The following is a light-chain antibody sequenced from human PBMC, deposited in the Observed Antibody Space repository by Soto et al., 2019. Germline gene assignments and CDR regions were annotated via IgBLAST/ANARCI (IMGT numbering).Light chain of an antibody. V-gene: IGKV1-16*02. CDR3: QQYHAYPIT. J-gene: IGKJ4*01. CDR1: QAITNY. CDR2: AAS. Sequence: DIQMAQSPSSLSASVGDTVTITCRTSQAITNYYLAWFQHKPGKAPKALIYAASSLQRGVPSKFSGSGSGTDFTLTISSLQPEDSATYYCQQYHAYPITFGGGTKVEIK.